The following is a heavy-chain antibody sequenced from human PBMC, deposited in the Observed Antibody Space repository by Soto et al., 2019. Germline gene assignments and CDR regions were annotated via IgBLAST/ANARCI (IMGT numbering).Heavy chain of an antibody. CDR3: VGDQDVHTPMVHGNY. CDR2: ISSSKTT. Sequence: EVQLVESGGGLVQPGESLRLSCTASGITFSSYSMNWVRQAPGKGLEWLSYISSSKTTYADSVKDRFTISRDNAKNSVYLQMNSLRDEDTAVYYCVGDQDVHTPMVHGNYWGRGTRFTVSS. J-gene: IGHJ4*02. CDR1: GITFSSYS. V-gene: IGHV3-48*02. D-gene: IGHD5-18*01.